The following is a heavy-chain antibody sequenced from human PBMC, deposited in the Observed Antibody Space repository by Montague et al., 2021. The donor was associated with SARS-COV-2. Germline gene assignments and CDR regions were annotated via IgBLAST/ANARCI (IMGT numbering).Heavy chain of an antibody. CDR3: ARHFRGYCSGGSCCEEISWFDP. CDR2: IDPSDSYT. V-gene: IGHV5-10-1*01. D-gene: IGHD2-15*01. J-gene: IGHJ5*02. Sequence: QSGAEVKKPGESLRISCKGSGYSFTSYWISWVRQMPGKGLEWMGRIDPSDSYTDYSPSFQGHVTISADKSISTAYLQWSSLKASDTAMYYCARHFRGYCSGGSCCEEISWFDPWGQGTLVTVSS. CDR1: GYSFTSYW.